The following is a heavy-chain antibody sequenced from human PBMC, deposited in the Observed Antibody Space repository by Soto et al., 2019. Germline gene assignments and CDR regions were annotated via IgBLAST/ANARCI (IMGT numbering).Heavy chain of an antibody. Sequence: QVQLVQSGGEVKRPGASVKVSCKTSGYTFSNYGSTWGRQAPGQPLEWLGWISLYSDGTNYAQKVKGRVSMTTDTSTTTAYMELRSLRSDDTAVYYCARVVPGAEAWFGPWGQGTLVTVSS. V-gene: IGHV1-18*01. D-gene: IGHD2-2*01. CDR1: GYTFSNYG. CDR3: ARVVPGAEAWFGP. J-gene: IGHJ5*02. CDR2: ISLYSDGT.